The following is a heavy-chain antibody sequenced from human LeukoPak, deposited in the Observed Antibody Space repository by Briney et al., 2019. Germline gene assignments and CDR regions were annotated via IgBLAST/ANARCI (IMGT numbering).Heavy chain of an antibody. CDR3: ARRTYGFSPFDY. V-gene: IGHV4-38-2*01. Sequence: PSETLSLTCAVSRYSISSGYCWGWRRPPPGKGVGWVGSIYHSGSIYYNPSLKSRVTISVDTSKNQFSLKLSSVTAADTAVYYCARRTYGFSPFDYWGQGTLVTVSS. CDR1: RYSISSGYC. J-gene: IGHJ4*02. CDR2: IYHSGSI. D-gene: IGHD3-10*01.